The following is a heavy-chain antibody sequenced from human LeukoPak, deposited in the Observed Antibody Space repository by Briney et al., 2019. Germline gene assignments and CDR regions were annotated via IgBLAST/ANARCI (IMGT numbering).Heavy chain of an antibody. Sequence: PSETLSLTCAVYGGSFSGYYWSWIRQPPGKGLEWIGEINHSGSTNYNPSLKSRVTISVDTSKNQFSLKLSSVTAADTAVYYCARAPSSSWYGAARAFDIWGQGTMVTVSS. V-gene: IGHV4-34*01. CDR1: GGSFSGYY. D-gene: IGHD6-13*01. CDR3: ARAPSSSWYGAARAFDI. J-gene: IGHJ3*02. CDR2: INHSGST.